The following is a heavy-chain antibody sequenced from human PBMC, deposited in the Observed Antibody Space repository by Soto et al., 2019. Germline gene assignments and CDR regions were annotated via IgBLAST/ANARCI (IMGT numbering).Heavy chain of an antibody. CDR1: GYTFTSYY. V-gene: IGHV1-46*03. CDR2: INPSGGST. CDR3: TRAQDIVVVVAATRFDY. J-gene: IGHJ4*02. D-gene: IGHD2-15*01. Sequence: QVQLVQSGAEVKKPGASVKVACKASGYTFTSYYMHWVRQAPGQGLEWMGIINPSGGSTSYAQKFQGRVTMTRDTSTSTVDRELSSLRSEDTAVYYCTRAQDIVVVVAATRFDYWGQGTLVTVSS.